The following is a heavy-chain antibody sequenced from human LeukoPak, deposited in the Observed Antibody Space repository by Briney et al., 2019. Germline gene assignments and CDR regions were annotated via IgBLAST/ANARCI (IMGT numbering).Heavy chain of an antibody. D-gene: IGHD1-26*01. CDR2: ISYDGSNK. J-gene: IGHJ6*03. CDR3: AKAGLTSGSYGNYYYYYYMDV. Sequence: PGGSLRLSCAASGFTFSSYGMHWVRQAPGKGLEWVAVISYDGSNKYYADSVKGRFTISRDNSKNTLYLQMNSLRAEDTAVYYCAKAGLTSGSYGNYYYYYYMDVWGKGTTVTVSS. CDR1: GFTFSSYG. V-gene: IGHV3-30*18.